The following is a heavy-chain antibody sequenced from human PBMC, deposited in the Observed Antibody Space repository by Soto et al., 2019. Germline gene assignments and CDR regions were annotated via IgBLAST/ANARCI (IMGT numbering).Heavy chain of an antibody. V-gene: IGHV3-30*18. CDR2: IPYDGINK. Sequence: PGGSLRLSCAASGFSFSDYYINWVRQAPGKGLEWVAVIPYDGINKYYADSVKGRFTISRDNSKNTLYLQMNSLRAEDTAVYYCANRSPLYGDRRVYGVDVWGQGTTVTVYS. J-gene: IGHJ6*02. CDR1: GFSFSDYY. D-gene: IGHD4-17*01. CDR3: ANRSPLYGDRRVYGVDV.